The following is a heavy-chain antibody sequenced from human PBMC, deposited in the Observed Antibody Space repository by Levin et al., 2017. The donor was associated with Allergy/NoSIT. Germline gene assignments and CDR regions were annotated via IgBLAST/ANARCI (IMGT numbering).Heavy chain of an antibody. V-gene: IGHV3-21*01. CDR2: ISSSSSYI. CDR1: GFTFSSYS. J-gene: IGHJ3*02. Sequence: GGSLRLSCAASGFTFSSYSMNWVRQAPGKGLEWVSSISSSSSYIYYADSVKGRFTISRDNAKNSLYLQMNSLRAEDTAVYYCARDRLSRPRTPKYYDFWSGYYNRNDAFDIWGQGTMVTVSS. CDR3: ARDRLSRPRTPKYYDFWSGYYNRNDAFDI. D-gene: IGHD3-3*01.